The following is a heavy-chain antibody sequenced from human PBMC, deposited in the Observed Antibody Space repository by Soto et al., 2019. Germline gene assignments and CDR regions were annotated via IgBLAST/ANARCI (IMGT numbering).Heavy chain of an antibody. J-gene: IGHJ4*02. CDR3: SRGGVDYYDSSGYYFSPYYFDY. D-gene: IGHD3-22*01. CDR1: GGSISSSSYY. Sequence: SETLSLTCTVSGGSISSSSYYWGWIRQPPGKGLEWIGSIYYSGSTYYNTSLKGRVTISVDRSKNQFSLKLSSVTAADTAVYYCSRGGVDYYDSSGYYFSPYYFDYWGQGTLVTVSS. CDR2: IYYSGST. V-gene: IGHV4-39*07.